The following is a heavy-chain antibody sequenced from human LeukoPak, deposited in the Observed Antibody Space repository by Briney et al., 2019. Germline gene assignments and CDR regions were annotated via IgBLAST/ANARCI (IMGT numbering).Heavy chain of an antibody. V-gene: IGHV3-21*01. Sequence: GGSLRLSCAASGFTFSSYSMNWVRQAPGKGLEWVSSISSSSSYIYYADSVKGRFTISRDNAKNSLYLQMNSLRAEDTAVYYCARVTGRVDTAMVKSGYWGQGTLVTVSS. CDR1: GFTFSSYS. J-gene: IGHJ4*02. CDR3: ARVTGRVDTAMVKSGY. D-gene: IGHD5-18*01. CDR2: ISSSSSYI.